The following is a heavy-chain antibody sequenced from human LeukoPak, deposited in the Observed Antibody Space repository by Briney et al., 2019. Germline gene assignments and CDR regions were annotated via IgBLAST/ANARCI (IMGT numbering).Heavy chain of an antibody. CDR3: TRDDWYPDF. CDR2: VHRSGST. Sequence: SETLSLIYSVSGYSISRGYHWGWIRPSPGKGLEWIGSVHRSGSTYYNPSLKSRVTISADTSKNQFSLKLSSVAAADTAVYYCTRDDWYPDFWGQGTLVTVSS. CDR1: GYSISRGYH. D-gene: IGHD3-9*01. V-gene: IGHV4-38-2*02. J-gene: IGHJ4*02.